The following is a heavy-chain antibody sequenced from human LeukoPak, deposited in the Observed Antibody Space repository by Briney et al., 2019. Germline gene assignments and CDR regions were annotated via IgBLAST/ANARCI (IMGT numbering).Heavy chain of an antibody. Sequence: SETLSLTCTVSGGSISSYYWSWIRQPPGKGLEWIGYIYYSGSTNYNPSLKSRVTISVDTSKNQFSLKLSSVTAADTAVYYCARQRGSRDYYYYMDVWGKGTTVTVSS. CDR1: GGSISSYY. V-gene: IGHV4-59*01. CDR2: IYYSGST. CDR3: ARQRGSRDYYYYMDV. J-gene: IGHJ6*03. D-gene: IGHD5-12*01.